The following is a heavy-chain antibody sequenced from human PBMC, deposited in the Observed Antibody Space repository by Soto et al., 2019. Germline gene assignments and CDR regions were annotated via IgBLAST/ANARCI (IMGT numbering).Heavy chain of an antibody. J-gene: IGHJ4*02. V-gene: IGHV1-24*01. D-gene: IGHD6-13*01. Sequence: ASVKVSCKVSGYPLTELSIHWVRQAPGKGLEWMGGIDPENGETIYAQKLQGRVTMTADTSTDTAYMELRSLRSEDTAVYYCARDRYIGYSSSCLDYWGQGTLVTVSS. CDR1: GYPLTELS. CDR3: ARDRYIGYSSSCLDY. CDR2: IDPENGET.